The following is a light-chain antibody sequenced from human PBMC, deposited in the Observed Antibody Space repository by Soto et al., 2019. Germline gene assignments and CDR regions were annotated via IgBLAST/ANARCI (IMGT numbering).Light chain of an antibody. CDR3: AAWDDSLNGYV. Sequence: QAVLTQPPSASGTPGQRVTMSCSGSSSNIGSNTVNWFQQLPGTAPKLLIYSDDQRPSGVPDRFSGSKSGTSASLAIRGLQSEDEADYYCAAWDDSLNGYVFGTGTKLTVL. J-gene: IGLJ1*01. CDR1: SSNIGSNT. CDR2: SDD. V-gene: IGLV1-44*01.